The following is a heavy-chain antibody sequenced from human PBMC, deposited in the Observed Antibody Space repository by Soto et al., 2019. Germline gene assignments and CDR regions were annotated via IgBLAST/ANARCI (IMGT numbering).Heavy chain of an antibody. V-gene: IGHV4-34*01. CDR2: INRSGST. D-gene: IGHD1-1*01. J-gene: IGHJ4*02. Sequence: QVQLQQWGARLLKPSETLSLTCAVYGGSFSGYYWTWIRQPPGKGLEWIGEINRSGSTNYNPSLKSRVTIAVDTSRIQVALRLTSGTAADTAVYYCASGLVSDSERREKYFDSWGQGTLVPVSS. CDR1: GGSFSGYY. CDR3: ASGLVSDSERREKYFDS.